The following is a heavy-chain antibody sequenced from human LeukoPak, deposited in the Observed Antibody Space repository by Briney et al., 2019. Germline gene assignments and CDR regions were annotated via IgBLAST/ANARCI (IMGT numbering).Heavy chain of an antibody. V-gene: IGHV4-59*08. Sequence: SETLSLTCTVSGGSISSYYWSWIRQPPGKGLEWIGYIYYSGSTNYNPSLKSRVTISVDTSKNQFSLKLSSVTAADTAVYYCARRDRGVIRAFDIWGQGTMVTVSS. J-gene: IGHJ3*02. CDR3: ARRDRGVIRAFDI. CDR1: GGSISSYY. CDR2: IYYSGST. D-gene: IGHD3-10*01.